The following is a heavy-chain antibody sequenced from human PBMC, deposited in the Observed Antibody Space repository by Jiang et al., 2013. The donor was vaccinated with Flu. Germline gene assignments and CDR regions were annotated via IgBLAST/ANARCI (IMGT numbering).Heavy chain of an antibody. V-gene: IGHV5-51*01. CDR1: GYIFTTYW. Sequence: GAEVKKPGESLKISCKGSGYIFTTYWIGWVRQMPGKGLEWMGIIYLGDSDTRYSPSFQGQVTISADRSISTAYLQWSSLKASDTAMYYCVRTLGGDTAFDIWGQGTNGHRLF. CDR2: IYLGDSDT. J-gene: IGHJ3*02. CDR3: VRTLGGDTAFDI.